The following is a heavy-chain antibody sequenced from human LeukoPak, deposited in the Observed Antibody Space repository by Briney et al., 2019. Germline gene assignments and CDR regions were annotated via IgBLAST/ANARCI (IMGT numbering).Heavy chain of an antibody. J-gene: IGHJ4*02. CDR1: GGSISSYY. D-gene: IGHD3-22*01. CDR3: ARVRTYYYDSSMTFDY. Sequence: SETLSLTCTVSGGSISSYYWSWIRQPPGKGLEWIGYIYYSGSTNYNPSLKSRVTISVDTSKNQFSLKLSSVTAADTAVYYCARVRTYYYDSSMTFDYWGQGTLVTVSS. V-gene: IGHV4-59*01. CDR2: IYYSGST.